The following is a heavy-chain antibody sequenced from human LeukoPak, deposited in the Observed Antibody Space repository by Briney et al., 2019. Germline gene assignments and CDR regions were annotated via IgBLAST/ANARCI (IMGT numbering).Heavy chain of an antibody. CDR1: GGTFSSYA. J-gene: IGHJ4*02. D-gene: IGHD2-15*01. Sequence: GASVKVSCKASGGTFSSYAISWVRQAPGQGLEWMGWINTNTGNPTYAQGFTGRFVFSLDTSVSTAYLQISSLKAEDTAVYYCARGSHCSGGSCYYIAFGYWGQGTLVTVSS. CDR2: INTNTGNP. V-gene: IGHV7-4-1*02. CDR3: ARGSHCSGGSCYYIAFGY.